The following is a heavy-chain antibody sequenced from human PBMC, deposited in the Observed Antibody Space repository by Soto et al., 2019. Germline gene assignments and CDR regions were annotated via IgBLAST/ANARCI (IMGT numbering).Heavy chain of an antibody. CDR2: MYHSGST. V-gene: IGHV4-30-2*01. J-gene: IGHJ4*02. CDR3: ASSEFH. Sequence: SETLSLTCAVSGGSISSGGYSWSWIRQPPGKGLEWIGYMYHSGSTYYNPSLKSRVTISIDRSKNQFSLKLSSVTAADTAVYYCASSEFHWGQGTLVTVSS. CDR1: GGSISSGGYS. D-gene: IGHD2-21*01.